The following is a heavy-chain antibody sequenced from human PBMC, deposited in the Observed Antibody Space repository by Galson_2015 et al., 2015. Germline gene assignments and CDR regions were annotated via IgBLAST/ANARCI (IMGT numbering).Heavy chain of an antibody. Sequence: SLRLSCAASGFTFSSYAMSWVRQAPGKGLEWVSPISGSGGSTYYADSVKGRFTISRDNSKNTLYLQMNSLRAEDTAVYYCAKVDPGYSLYKPDSYYYGMDVWGQGTTVTVSS. V-gene: IGHV3-23*01. J-gene: IGHJ6*02. D-gene: IGHD5-18*01. CDR3: AKVDPGYSLYKPDSYYYGMDV. CDR1: GFTFSSYA. CDR2: ISGSGGST.